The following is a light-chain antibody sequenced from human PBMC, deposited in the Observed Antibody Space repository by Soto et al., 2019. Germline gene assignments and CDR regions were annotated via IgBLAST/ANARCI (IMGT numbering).Light chain of an antibody. Sequence: QSVLTQSPSVSAAPGQQVTISCSGSSSNIGNNYVPWYQQLPGTAPKLLIYDNNKRPSGIPDRFSGSKSGTSGTLDITGLQTGDEADYYCATWDGSLPGEVFGGGTKVTVL. J-gene: IGLJ2*01. CDR1: SSNIGNNY. V-gene: IGLV1-51*01. CDR2: DNN. CDR3: ATWDGSLPGEV.